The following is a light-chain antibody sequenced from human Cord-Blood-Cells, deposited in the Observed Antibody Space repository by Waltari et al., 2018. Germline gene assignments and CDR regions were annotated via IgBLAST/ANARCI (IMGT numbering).Light chain of an antibody. J-gene: IGKJ3*01. CDR1: QDISNY. V-gene: IGKV1-33*01. CDR2: DAS. CDR3: QQYDNLLFT. Sequence: DIQMTQSPSSLSASVGDRVTITCQASQDISNYLTWYQQKPGKAPKLLIYDASTLETGVPSRFSGSGSGTDFTFTISSLQPEDIATYYCQQYDNLLFTFGPGTKVDIK.